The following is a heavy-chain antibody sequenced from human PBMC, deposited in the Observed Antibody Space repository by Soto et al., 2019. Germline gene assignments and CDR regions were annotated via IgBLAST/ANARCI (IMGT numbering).Heavy chain of an antibody. CDR3: AKDLFYDSSGYYFDY. V-gene: IGHV3-23*01. D-gene: IGHD3-22*01. Sequence: PGGSLRLSCAASGLTFSSYAMSWVRQAPGKGLEWVSAISGSGGSTYYADSVKGRFTISRDNSKNTLYLQMNSLRAEDTAVYYCAKDLFYDSSGYYFDYWGQGTLVTVSS. CDR1: GLTFSSYA. CDR2: ISGSGGST. J-gene: IGHJ4*02.